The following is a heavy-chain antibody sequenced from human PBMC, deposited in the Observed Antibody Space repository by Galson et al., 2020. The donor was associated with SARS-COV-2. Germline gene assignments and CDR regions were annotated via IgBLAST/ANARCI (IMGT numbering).Heavy chain of an antibody. D-gene: IGHD5-12*01. CDR3: ARDGYNYVLDY. J-gene: IGHJ4*02. Sequence: SETLSLTCTVSGGSISSGSYYWSWIRQPAGKGLEWIGRIYTSGSTNYNPSLKSRVTISVDTSKNQFSLKLSSVTAADTAVYYCARDGYNYVLDYWGQGTLVTVSS. V-gene: IGHV4-61*02. CDR1: GGSISSGSYY. CDR2: IYTSGST.